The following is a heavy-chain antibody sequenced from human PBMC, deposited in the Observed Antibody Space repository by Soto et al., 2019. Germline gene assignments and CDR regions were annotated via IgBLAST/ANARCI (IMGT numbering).Heavy chain of an antibody. CDR1: GYTFTSYG. Sequence: QVQLVQSGAEVKKPGASVKVSCKASGYTFTSYGISWVRQAPGQGLEWMGWISAYNGNTNYAQKLQGRVTMTTDTSTSTAYMELRSLRSDDTAVYYCARVSLRYFDWLLRPYTYYYYYGMDVWGQGTTVTVSS. CDR2: ISAYNGNT. CDR3: ARVSLRYFDWLLRPYTYYYYYGMDV. J-gene: IGHJ6*02. D-gene: IGHD3-9*01. V-gene: IGHV1-18*01.